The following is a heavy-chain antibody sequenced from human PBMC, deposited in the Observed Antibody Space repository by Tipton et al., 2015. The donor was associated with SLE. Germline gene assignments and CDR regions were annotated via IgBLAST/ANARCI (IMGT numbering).Heavy chain of an antibody. CDR1: GGSMRNYY. CDR2: INHSGST. V-gene: IGHV4-34*01. D-gene: IGHD3-16*01. J-gene: IGHJ6*03. Sequence: TLSLTCSVSGGSMRNYYWSWIRQPPGKGLEWIGEINHSGSTNHNPSLKSRVTISVDTSKNQFSLKLSSVTAADTAVYYCARSGPSWGYYYYMDVWGKGTTVTASS. CDR3: ARSGPSWGYYYYMDV.